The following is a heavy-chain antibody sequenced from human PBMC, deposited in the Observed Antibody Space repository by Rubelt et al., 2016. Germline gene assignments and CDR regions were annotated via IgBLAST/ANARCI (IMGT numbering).Heavy chain of an antibody. J-gene: IGHJ4*02. Sequence: EVQLLDSGGGLVQPGGSLRLSCAASGFSFSSYAMSWVRQAPGKGLEWVSSITSNSGSTYYADSVKGRLTISRDNAQNSLYLQMNSLRAEDTAVYYCAKGSRDYGGKLAYWGQGTLVTVSS. CDR1: GFSFSSYA. D-gene: IGHD4-23*01. CDR3: AKGSRDYGGKLAY. CDR2: ITSNSGST. V-gene: IGHV3-23*01.